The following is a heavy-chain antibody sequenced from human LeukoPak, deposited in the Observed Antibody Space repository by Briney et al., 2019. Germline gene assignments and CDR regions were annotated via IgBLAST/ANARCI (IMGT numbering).Heavy chain of an antibody. CDR2: IYSGGST. Sequence: GGSLRLSCAASGFTVSSNYMSWVRQAPGKGLEWVSVIYSGGSTYYADSVKGRFTISRDNSKNTLYLQMNSLRAEDTAVYYCARDKGRCTGGSCYSSVWFDPWGQGTLVTVSS. CDR3: ARDKGRCTGGSCYSSVWFDP. CDR1: GFTVSSNY. D-gene: IGHD2-15*01. J-gene: IGHJ5*02. V-gene: IGHV3-53*01.